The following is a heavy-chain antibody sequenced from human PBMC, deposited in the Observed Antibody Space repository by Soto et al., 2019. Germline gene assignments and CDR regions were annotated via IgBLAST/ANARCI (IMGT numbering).Heavy chain of an antibody. CDR1: GGSFSGYY. J-gene: IGHJ6*02. V-gene: IGHV4-34*01. CDR2: VNHGGTS. Sequence: SETLSLTCAVHGGSFSGYYWDWIRQPPGKGLEWIGEVNHGGTSNYNPSLKSRAIISVDTSKNQFSLRLSSVTAADTAVYYCARHRNLGPPIDYYGLDVWGQGTTVTVSS. CDR3: ARHRNLGPPIDYYGLDV.